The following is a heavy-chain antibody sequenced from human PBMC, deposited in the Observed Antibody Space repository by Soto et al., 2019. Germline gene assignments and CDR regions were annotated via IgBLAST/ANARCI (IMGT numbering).Heavy chain of an antibody. D-gene: IGHD2-15*01. V-gene: IGHV3-30*03. CDR3: ARGNLSFDFDS. CDR1: GFGFGSFG. CDR2: ISRDGLNT. J-gene: IGHJ4*02. Sequence: HGGSLRLSGAASGFGFGSFGMHWVRKAPGQGLEWLAFISRDGLNTFYADSVRGRFTLSRDYSKSTMYLQMSALRDEDTALYYCARGNLSFDFDSWGRGTLVTVSS.